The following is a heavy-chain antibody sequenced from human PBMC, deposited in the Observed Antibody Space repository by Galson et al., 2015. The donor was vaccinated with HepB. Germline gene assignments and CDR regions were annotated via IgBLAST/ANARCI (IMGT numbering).Heavy chain of an antibody. Sequence: SLRLSCAASGFTFSSYSMNWVRQAPGKGLEWVSSISSSSSYIYYADSVKGRFTISRDNAKNSLYLQMNSLRAEDTAVYYCARSRDHYGDYTSASWYFDLWGRGTLVTVSS. CDR1: GFTFSSYS. D-gene: IGHD4-17*01. CDR2: ISSSSSYI. V-gene: IGHV3-21*01. CDR3: ARSRDHYGDYTSASWYFDL. J-gene: IGHJ2*01.